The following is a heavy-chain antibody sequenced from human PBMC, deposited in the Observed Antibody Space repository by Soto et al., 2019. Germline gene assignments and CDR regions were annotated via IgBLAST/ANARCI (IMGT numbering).Heavy chain of an antibody. Sequence: GGSLRLSCAASGFSFSSCEMSWVRQAPGKGLEWVSYISGSGTSTQYSDSVKGRFTISRDNVKNSLHLQMNSLGAEDTAVYYCASKIVTPGYHYYDYWGQGTLVTVSS. V-gene: IGHV3-48*03. D-gene: IGHD3-9*01. CDR1: GFSFSSCE. CDR2: ISGSGTST. CDR3: ASKIVTPGYHYYDY. J-gene: IGHJ4*02.